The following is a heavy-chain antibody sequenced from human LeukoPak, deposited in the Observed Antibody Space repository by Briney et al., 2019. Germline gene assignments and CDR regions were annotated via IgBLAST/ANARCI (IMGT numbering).Heavy chain of an antibody. CDR2: IRYDGNDK. J-gene: IGHJ5*02. V-gene: IGHV3-30*02. Sequence: GWSLRLSCAASGFTFSYYGMHWVRQAPGKGLEWVAFIRYDGNDKFYRNFVKGRFTISRDTSRNTLYLQMNSLRPDDTAVYYCAKPLMRDRWFGESWGQGTLVTVSS. CDR1: GFTFSYYG. CDR3: AKPLMRDRWFGES. D-gene: IGHD3-10*01.